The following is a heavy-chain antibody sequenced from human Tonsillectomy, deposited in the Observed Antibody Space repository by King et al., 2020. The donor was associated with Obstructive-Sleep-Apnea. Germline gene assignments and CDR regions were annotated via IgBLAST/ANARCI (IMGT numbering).Heavy chain of an antibody. CDR3: ASEPLSYYYGSGSYYSIDY. Sequence: VQLQESGPGLVKPSETLSLTCTVSGGSISSSSYYWGWIRQPPGKGLEWIGSIYYSGSTYYNPSLKSRVTISVDTSKNQFSLKLSSVTAADTAVYYCASEPLSYYYGSGSYYSIDYWGQGTLVTVSS. J-gene: IGHJ4*02. CDR2: IYYSGST. D-gene: IGHD3-10*01. V-gene: IGHV4-39*07. CDR1: GGSISSSSYY.